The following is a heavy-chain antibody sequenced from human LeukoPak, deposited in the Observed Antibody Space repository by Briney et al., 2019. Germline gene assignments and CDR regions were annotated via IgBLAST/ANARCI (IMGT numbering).Heavy chain of an antibody. CDR3: ARVPYSSSSRSDY. Sequence: SVKVSCKASGGTFSSYAISWVRQAPGQGLEWMGGIIPIFGTANHAQKFQGRVTITADESTSTAYMELSSLRSEDTAVYYCARVPYSSSSRSDYWGQGTLVTVSS. V-gene: IGHV1-69*13. CDR2: IIPIFGTA. J-gene: IGHJ4*02. D-gene: IGHD6-6*01. CDR1: GGTFSSYA.